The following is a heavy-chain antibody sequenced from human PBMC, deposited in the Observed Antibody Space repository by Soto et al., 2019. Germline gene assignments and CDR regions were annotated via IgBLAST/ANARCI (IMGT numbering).Heavy chain of an antibody. CDR2: IYYSGST. D-gene: IGHD3-16*02. Sequence: SETLFLTCAVSGGSISSGGYYWSWIRQHPGKGLEWIGYIYYSGSTYYNPSLKSRVTISVDTSKNQFSLKLSSVTAADTAVYYCARDYRASYPAYYYYGMDVWGQGTTVTVSS. CDR3: ARDYRASYPAYYYYGMDV. CDR1: GGSISSGGYY. V-gene: IGHV4-31*11. J-gene: IGHJ6*02.